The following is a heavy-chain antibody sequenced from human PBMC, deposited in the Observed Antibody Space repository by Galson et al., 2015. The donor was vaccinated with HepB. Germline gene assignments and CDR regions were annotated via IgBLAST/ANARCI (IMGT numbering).Heavy chain of an antibody. V-gene: IGHV3-23*01. D-gene: IGHD3-16*01. J-gene: IGHJ4*02. CDR3: AKDRGSKVYDSESLREIDC. CDR1: GFTFSSYA. CDR2: ISASGGST. Sequence: SLRLSCAASGFTFSSYAMSWVRQAPGKGLEWVSAISASGGSTFNADSVRGRFTISRDTSKNTLYLQMNSLRAEDTAVYYCAKDRGSKVYDSESLREIDCWGQGTLVTVSS.